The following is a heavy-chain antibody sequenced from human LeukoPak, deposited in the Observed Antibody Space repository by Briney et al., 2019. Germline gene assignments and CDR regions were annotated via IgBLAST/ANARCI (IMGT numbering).Heavy chain of an antibody. CDR3: AKGGGGYFDY. Sequence: SETLSLTCAVSGDSISSGYYWAWIRQPPGKGLEWIESIYHTGTTYYNPSLKSRVTISVDTSKNQFSLRLTSMTAADTAVYYCAKGGGGYFDYWGQGTLVTVSS. CDR1: GDSISSGYY. J-gene: IGHJ4*02. V-gene: IGHV4-38-2*01. D-gene: IGHD4-23*01. CDR2: IYHTGTT.